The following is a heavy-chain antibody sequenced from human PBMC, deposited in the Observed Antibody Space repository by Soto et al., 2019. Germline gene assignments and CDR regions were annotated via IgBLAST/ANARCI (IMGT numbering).Heavy chain of an antibody. CDR3: AKEDAELNYYDSSGYPKAKCYFDY. CDR2: ISYDGSNK. J-gene: IGHJ4*02. Sequence: GSLRLSCAASGFTFSSYGMHWVRQAPGKGLEWVAVISYDGSNKYYADSVKGRFTISRDNSKNTLYLQMNSLRAEDTAVYYCAKEDAELNYYDSSGYPKAKCYFDYWGQGTLVTVSS. D-gene: IGHD3-22*01. CDR1: GFTFSSYG. V-gene: IGHV3-30*18.